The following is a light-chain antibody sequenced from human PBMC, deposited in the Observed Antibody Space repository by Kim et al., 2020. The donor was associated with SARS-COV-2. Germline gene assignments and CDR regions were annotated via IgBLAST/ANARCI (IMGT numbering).Light chain of an antibody. CDR1: QSISSY. CDR3: QQTYSFPQIT. J-gene: IGKJ5*01. Sequence: VGDRVTISGRASQSISSYVNWYQNKAGKAPKLLIDGASSVQSGVPSRFSGSGSGTDFTLTISSLQPEDFATYSCQQTYSFPQITIGKGTRREIK. V-gene: IGKV1-39*01. CDR2: GAS.